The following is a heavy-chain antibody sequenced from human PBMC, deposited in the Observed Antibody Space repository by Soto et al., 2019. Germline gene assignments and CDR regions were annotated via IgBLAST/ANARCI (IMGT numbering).Heavy chain of an antibody. CDR1: GFTFGIYA. CDR3: ARVAPEYSSTPRRFDF. D-gene: IGHD6-13*01. V-gene: IGHV3-23*01. Sequence: PGGSLRLSCAASGFTFGIYAMSWVRQAPGKGLEWVSSISGSGGSIYYAHSVKGRFTISRDKTKNTLDLQMNSLRAEDTAVYHCARVAPEYSSTPRRFDFWGQGTLVTVFS. J-gene: IGHJ4*02. CDR2: ISGSGGSI.